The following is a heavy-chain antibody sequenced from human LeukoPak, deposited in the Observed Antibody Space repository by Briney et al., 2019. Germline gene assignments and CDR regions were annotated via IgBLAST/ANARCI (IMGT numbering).Heavy chain of an antibody. CDR1: GGTFSSYA. CDR3: ATADYYDSSGYYYAFHV. CDR2: IIRIFDTS. J-gene: IGHJ3*01. V-gene: IGHV1-69*06. Sequence: SVKVSCKGSGGTFSSYAFNWGRQAPGQGVEWMGRIIRIFDTSDYAQKFQGRVTATADKSTRTAYMELSGLRSEDTAVYYCATADYYDSSGYYYAFHVWGQGKMVTVSS. D-gene: IGHD3-22*01.